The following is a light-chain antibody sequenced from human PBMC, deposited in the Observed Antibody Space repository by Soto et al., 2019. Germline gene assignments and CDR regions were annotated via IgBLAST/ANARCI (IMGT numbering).Light chain of an antibody. Sequence: DIQMTQSPSSLSASVGDRVTITCRASQSIVTYLNWYLQKPGKAPKLLIYAASNLQSGVPSRFSGSGSGTDFTLTISSLQPEDFATYFCQHNYSTPPWTFGQGTKVEIK. V-gene: IGKV1-39*01. CDR2: AAS. J-gene: IGKJ1*01. CDR3: QHNYSTPPWT. CDR1: QSIVTY.